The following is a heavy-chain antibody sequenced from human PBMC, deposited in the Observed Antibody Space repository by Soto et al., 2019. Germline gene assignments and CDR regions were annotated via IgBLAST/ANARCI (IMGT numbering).Heavy chain of an antibody. CDR2: IYYSGST. CDR1: GGSISSGDYY. CDR3: ARWLGYGPHFDY. Sequence: QVQLQESGPGLVKPSQTLSLTCTVSGGSISSGDYYWSWIRQPPGKGLEWIGYIYYSGSTYYNPSLMSRVTLAVDTSKNQFSLKLSSVTAADTAVYYCARWLGYGPHFDYWGQGTLVTVSS. J-gene: IGHJ4*02. D-gene: IGHD5-12*01. V-gene: IGHV4-30-4*01.